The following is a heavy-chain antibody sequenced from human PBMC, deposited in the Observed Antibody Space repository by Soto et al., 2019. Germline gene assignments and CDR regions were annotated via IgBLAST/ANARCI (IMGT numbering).Heavy chain of an antibody. D-gene: IGHD3-9*01. V-gene: IGHV3-23*01. J-gene: IGHJ3*02. Sequence: PGGSLRLSCAASGFTFSSYAMSWVRQAPGKGLEWVSTISGSGGGTYYADPVKGRFTISRDNSKNTLHLQMNNLRAKDTATYYCVKDKKYDILSAWDALDIWGHGTLVT. CDR2: ISGSGGGT. CDR3: VKDKKYDILSAWDALDI. CDR1: GFTFSSYA.